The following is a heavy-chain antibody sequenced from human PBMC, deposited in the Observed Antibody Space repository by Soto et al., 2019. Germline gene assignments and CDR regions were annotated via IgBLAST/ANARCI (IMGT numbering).Heavy chain of an antibody. CDR1: GFTFSSYG. J-gene: IGHJ4*02. V-gene: IGHV3-23*01. CDR3: AKRQGGQALRPDIDN. Sequence: EVQLLVSGGGLVQPGGSLRLSCAASGFTFSSYGMTWVRQAPGKGLEWVSTISGGGGSTYYADSVRGRFTISRDNSMNTLYLQMNSLRAEDTAVYYCAKRQGGQALRPDIDNWGQGTLVTVSS. CDR2: ISGGGGST.